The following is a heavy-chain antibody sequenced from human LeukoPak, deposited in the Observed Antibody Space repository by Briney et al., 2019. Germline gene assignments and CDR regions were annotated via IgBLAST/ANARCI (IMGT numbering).Heavy chain of an antibody. CDR2: ISGSGGRT. CDR1: GFTFSSYA. Sequence: GGSLRLSCAASGFTFSSYAMSWVRQAPGKGLEWVSAISGSGGRTYYADSVKGRFTISRDNSKNTLYLQMNSLRAEDTAVYYCAKDPHGYSSGYYYGDYWGQGTLVTVSS. D-gene: IGHD3-22*01. J-gene: IGHJ4*01. CDR3: AKDPHGYSSGYYYGDY. V-gene: IGHV3-23*01.